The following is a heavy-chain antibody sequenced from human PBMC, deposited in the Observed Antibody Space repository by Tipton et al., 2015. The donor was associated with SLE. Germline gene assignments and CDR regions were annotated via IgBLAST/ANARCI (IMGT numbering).Heavy chain of an antibody. CDR2: IYTSGST. Sequence: TLSLTCTVSSLSSSSYYWAWIRQPPGKGLEWIGYIYTSGSTSYNPSLKSRVTMSVDTSKSQFSLKVTSVTAADTAVYYCARVGHYDSIGYYYDYWGQGTLVTVSS. D-gene: IGHD3-22*01. V-gene: IGHV4-4*08. J-gene: IGHJ4*02. CDR3: ARVGHYDSIGYYYDY. CDR1: SLSSSSYY.